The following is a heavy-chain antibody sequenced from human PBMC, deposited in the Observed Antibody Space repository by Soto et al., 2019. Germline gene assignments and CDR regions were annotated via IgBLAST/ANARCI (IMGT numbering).Heavy chain of an antibody. CDR2: ISGSGGST. CDR3: ARRSSGWYFDY. V-gene: IGHV3-23*01. Sequence: EVQLLESGGGLVQPGGSLRLSCAASGFTFSSYAMSWVRQAPGKGLEWVSAISGSGGSTYYADSVKGRFTFTRDNSKNPRYLQMNRLRAEDTAVYYCARRSSGWYFDYWGQGTLVTVSP. D-gene: IGHD6-19*01. J-gene: IGHJ4*02. CDR1: GFTFSSYA.